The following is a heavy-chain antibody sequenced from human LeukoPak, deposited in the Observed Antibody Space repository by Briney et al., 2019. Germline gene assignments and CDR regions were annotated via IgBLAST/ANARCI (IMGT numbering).Heavy chain of an antibody. CDR3: TREDGYNWFDP. V-gene: IGHV3-66*01. CDR2: IYSGGST. Sequence: PGGSLRLSCAASEFSVGSNYMTWVRQAPGKGLEWVSLIYSGGSTYYADSVKGRFTISRDDSKSIAYLQMNSLKTEDTAVYYCTREDGYNWFDPWGQGTLVTVSS. J-gene: IGHJ5*02. CDR1: EFSVGSNY.